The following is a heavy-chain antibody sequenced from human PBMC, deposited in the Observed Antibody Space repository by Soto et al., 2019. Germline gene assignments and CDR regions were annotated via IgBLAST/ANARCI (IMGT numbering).Heavy chain of an antibody. V-gene: IGHV1-18*01. D-gene: IGHD3-10*01. CDR3: ARGLGRRAMVRGSPFDY. CDR2: ISAYNGNT. CDR1: GYTFTSYG. Sequence: ASVKVSCKASGYTFTSYGISWVRHAPGQGLEWMGWISAYNGNTNYAQKLQGRVTMTTDTSTSTAYMELRSLRSDDTAVYYCARGLGRRAMVRGSPFDYWRQGTLVTVSS. J-gene: IGHJ4*02.